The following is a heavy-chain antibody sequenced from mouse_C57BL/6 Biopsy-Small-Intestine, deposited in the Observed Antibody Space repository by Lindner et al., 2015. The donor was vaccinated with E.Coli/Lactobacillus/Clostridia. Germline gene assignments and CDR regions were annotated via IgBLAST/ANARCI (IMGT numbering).Heavy chain of an antibody. D-gene: IGHD2-2*01. V-gene: IGHV1-9*01. CDR1: GYTFTGYW. CDR3: AAEGYDFDY. Sequence: VQLQESGAELMKPGASVKLSCKATGYTFTGYWIEWVKQRPGHGLEWIGEILPGSGSTNYNEKFKGKATLTVNKSSSTAYMELRSLTSEDSAAYYCAAEGYDFDYWGQGTTLTVSS. J-gene: IGHJ2*01. CDR2: ILPGSGST.